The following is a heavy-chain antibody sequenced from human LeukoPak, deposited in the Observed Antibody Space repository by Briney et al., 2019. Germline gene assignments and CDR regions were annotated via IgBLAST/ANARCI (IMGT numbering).Heavy chain of an antibody. Sequence: SETLSLTCTVSGGSISSGNYYWSWIRQPPGKGLEWIGYIYYSGSTYYNPSLKSRVTISVDTSKNHFSLKLTSVTAADPAVYYCARDRSSSFDYWGRGTLVSVSS. CDR1: GGSISSGNYY. V-gene: IGHV4-30-4*08. CDR2: IYYSGST. CDR3: ARDRSSSFDY. D-gene: IGHD6-6*01. J-gene: IGHJ4*02.